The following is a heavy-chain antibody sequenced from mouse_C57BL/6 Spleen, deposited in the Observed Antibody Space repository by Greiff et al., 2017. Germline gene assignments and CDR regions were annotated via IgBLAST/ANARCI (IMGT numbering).Heavy chain of an antibody. D-gene: IGHD2-4*01. Sequence: QVQLQLSGAELVRPGASVTLSCKASGYTFTDYEMHWVKQTPVHGLEWIGAIDPETGGTAYNQKFKGKAILTADKSSSTAYMELRSLTSEDSAVYYCTRYYDYDGYYFDYWGQGTTLTVSS. CDR3: TRYYDYDGYYFDY. V-gene: IGHV1-15*01. CDR2: IDPETGGT. J-gene: IGHJ2*01. CDR1: GYTFTDYE.